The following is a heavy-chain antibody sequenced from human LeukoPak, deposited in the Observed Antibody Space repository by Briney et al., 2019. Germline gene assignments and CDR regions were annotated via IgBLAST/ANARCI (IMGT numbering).Heavy chain of an antibody. CDR2: INHSGST. CDR3: ARVGITGSHLKH. V-gene: IGHV4-34*01. CDR1: GGSFSGYY. Sequence: SETLSLTCAVYGGSFSGYYWSWIRQPPGKGLEWIGEINHSGSTNYNPSLKGRVTISVDTSKNQFSLKLSSVTAADTAVYYCARVGITGSHLKHWGQGTLVTVSS. D-gene: IGHD1-20*01. J-gene: IGHJ1*01.